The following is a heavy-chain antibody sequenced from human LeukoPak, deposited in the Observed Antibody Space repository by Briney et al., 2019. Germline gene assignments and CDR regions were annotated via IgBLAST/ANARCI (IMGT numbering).Heavy chain of an antibody. CDR3: ARDVRNSYGFGY. J-gene: IGHJ4*02. D-gene: IGHD5-18*01. CDR1: GYDFTTYR. Sequence: GASLQISCEGSGYDFTTYRIGWVRQMPGKGLEWMGIIYPDDSDTRYSPSFQGQVTISADKSISTAYLQWSSLKASDTAIYYCARDVRNSYGFGYWGQGTLVTVSS. CDR2: IYPDDSDT. V-gene: IGHV5-51*01.